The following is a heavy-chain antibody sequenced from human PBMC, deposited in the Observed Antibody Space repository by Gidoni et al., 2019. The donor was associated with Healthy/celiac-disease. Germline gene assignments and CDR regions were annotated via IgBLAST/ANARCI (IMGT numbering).Heavy chain of an antibody. J-gene: IGHJ4*02. CDR1: GGSISSYY. D-gene: IGHD6-13*01. CDR3: ARGLLYSSSWWTFDY. CDR2: IYTSGST. Sequence: QVQLQESGPGLVKPSETLSLTCPVSGGSISSYYWSWIRQPAGKGLEWIGRIYTSGSTNYNPSLKSRVTMSVDTSKNQFSLKLSSVTAADTAVYYCARGLLYSSSWWTFDYWGQGTLVTVSS. V-gene: IGHV4-4*07.